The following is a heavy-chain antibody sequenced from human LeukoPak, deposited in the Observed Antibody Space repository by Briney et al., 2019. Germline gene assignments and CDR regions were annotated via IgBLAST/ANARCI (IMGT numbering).Heavy chain of an antibody. CDR3: ARLGNYGLDY. J-gene: IGHJ4*02. V-gene: IGHV4-34*01. D-gene: IGHD3-10*01. Sequence: PSETLSLTCDVYGGSFSGYYWSWIRQPPGKGLEWIGEINHSGSTNYNPSLKSRVTISVDTSKNQFSLKLSSVTAADTAVYYCARLGNYGLDYWGQGTLVTVSS. CDR2: INHSGST. CDR1: GGSFSGYY.